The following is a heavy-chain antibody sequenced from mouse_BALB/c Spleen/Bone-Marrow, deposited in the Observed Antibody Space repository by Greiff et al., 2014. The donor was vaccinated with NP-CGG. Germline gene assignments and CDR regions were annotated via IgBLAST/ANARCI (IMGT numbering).Heavy chain of an antibody. V-gene: IGHV14-3*02. CDR1: GFNIKDTH. Sequence: EVHLVESGAELVKPGASVKLSCTASGFNIKDTHMHWVKQRPEQGLEWIGRIDPANGNTKYDPKFQGKATITADTSSNTAYLQLSSLTSEDTAVYYCARDSPYAMDYWGQGTSVTVSS. CDR3: ARDSPYAMDY. J-gene: IGHJ4*01. CDR2: IDPANGNT.